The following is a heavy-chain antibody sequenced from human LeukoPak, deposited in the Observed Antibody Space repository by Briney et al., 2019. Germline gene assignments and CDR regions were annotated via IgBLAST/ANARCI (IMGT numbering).Heavy chain of an antibody. CDR1: GFTFSTYG. J-gene: IGHJ4*02. Sequence: GESLRISCAASGFTFSTYGMHWVRQAPGKGLEWVAAIWHDGTNEDYADSVKGRFTVSRDNSENTLYLQMSGLRTEDTAVYYCARDGYSSSWTYWGQGTLVTVSS. CDR3: ARDGYSSSWTY. CDR2: IWHDGTNE. V-gene: IGHV3-33*01. D-gene: IGHD6-13*01.